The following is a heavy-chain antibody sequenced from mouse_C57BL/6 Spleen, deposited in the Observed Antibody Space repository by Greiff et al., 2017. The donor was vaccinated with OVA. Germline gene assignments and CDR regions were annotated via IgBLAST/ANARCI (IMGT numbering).Heavy chain of an antibody. CDR1: GYSFTDYN. CDR3: ARSLWYGSHYFDY. Sequence: LQESGPELVKPGASVKLSCKASGYSFTDYNMNWVKQSNGKSLEWIGVINPNYGTTSYNQKFKGKATLTVDQSASTAYRQLNSLTSEDSAVYYCARSLWYGSHYFDYWGQGTTLTVSS. D-gene: IGHD2-14*01. V-gene: IGHV1-39*01. CDR2: INPNYGTT. J-gene: IGHJ2*01.